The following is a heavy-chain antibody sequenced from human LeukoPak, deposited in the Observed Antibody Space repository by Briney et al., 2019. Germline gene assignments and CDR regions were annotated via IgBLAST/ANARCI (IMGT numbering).Heavy chain of an antibody. CDR1: GGSISSYY. Sequence: SETLSLTCTVSGGSISSYYWSWIRQPPGKGLEWIGYIYYSGSTNYNPSLKSRVAISVDTPRNQFSLKLSSVTAADTAVYYCATLPFGGPRRVFDYWGQGVPVTVSS. J-gene: IGHJ4*02. D-gene: IGHD3-16*01. V-gene: IGHV4-59*01. CDR2: IYYSGST. CDR3: ATLPFGGPRRVFDY.